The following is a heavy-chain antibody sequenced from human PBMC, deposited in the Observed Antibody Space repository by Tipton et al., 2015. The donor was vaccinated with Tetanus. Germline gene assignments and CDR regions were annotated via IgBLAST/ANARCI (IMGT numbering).Heavy chain of an antibody. V-gene: IGHV1-18*01. D-gene: IGHD5-18*01. CDR3: ARVRGYSYPAVG. Sequence: QLVQSGAEVKKPGASVKVSCKASGYTFTSYGISWVRQDPGQGLESMGWISPYNGNTNYAQKLQGRVTMTPDTSTSTAYMELRRLRSDDPAVYYCARVRGYSYPAVGWGQGTLVTVSS. CDR1: GYTFTSYG. CDR2: ISPYNGNT. J-gene: IGHJ4*02.